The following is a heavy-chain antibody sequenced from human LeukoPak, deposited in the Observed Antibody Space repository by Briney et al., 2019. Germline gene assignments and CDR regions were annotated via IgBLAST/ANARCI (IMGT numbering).Heavy chain of an antibody. CDR2: ISSSSSYI. Sequence: PGGSLRLSCAASGFTFSSYSMNWARQAPGKGLEWVSSISSSSSYIYYADSVKGRFTISRDNAKNSLYLQMNSLRAEDTAVYYCARGQLLWFGDPLGAFDIWGQGTMVTVSS. J-gene: IGHJ3*02. D-gene: IGHD3-10*01. V-gene: IGHV3-21*01. CDR1: GFTFSSYS. CDR3: ARGQLLWFGDPLGAFDI.